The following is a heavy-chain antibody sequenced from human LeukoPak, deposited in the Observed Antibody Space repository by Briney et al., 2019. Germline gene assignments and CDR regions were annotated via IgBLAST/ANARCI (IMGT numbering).Heavy chain of an antibody. CDR2: MNPNSGNT. V-gene: IGHV1-8*01. CDR1: GYTFTSYD. CDR3: ARVPYSGYDPGRDY. D-gene: IGHD5-12*01. Sequence: GASVKVSCKTSGYTFTSYDINWVRQATGQGLEWMGWMNPNSGNTGYAQKFQGRVTMTRNTSISTAYMELSSLRSEDTAVYYCARVPYSGYDPGRDYWGQGTLVTVSS. J-gene: IGHJ4*02.